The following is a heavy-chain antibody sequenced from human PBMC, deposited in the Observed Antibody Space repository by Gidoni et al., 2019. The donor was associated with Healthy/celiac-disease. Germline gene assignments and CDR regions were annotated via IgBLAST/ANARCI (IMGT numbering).Heavy chain of an antibody. CDR1: GYSISSGYY. J-gene: IGHJ2*01. CDR3: ARDPRPLDQGYWYFDL. CDR2: IYHSGST. D-gene: IGHD2-2*01. V-gene: IGHV4-38-2*02. Sequence: QVQLQESGPGLVKTSETLSLHCTVSGYSISSGYYWGWIRQPPGKGLEWIGSIYHSGSTYYNPSLKSRVTISVDTSKNQFSLKLSSVTAADTAVYYCARDPRPLDQGYWYFDLWGRGTLVTVSS.